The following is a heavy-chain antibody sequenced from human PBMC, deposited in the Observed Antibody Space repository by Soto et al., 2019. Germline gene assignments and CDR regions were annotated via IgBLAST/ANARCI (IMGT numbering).Heavy chain of an antibody. Sequence: SETLSLTCAVSGGSISSSNWWSWVRQPPGKGLEWIGEIYHSGSTNYNPSLKSRVTISVDKSKNKFSLKLSSVTAADTAVYYCARELRVYYDFWSGYNNWFDPWGQGTLVTVSS. CDR3: ARELRVYYDFWSGYNNWFDP. V-gene: IGHV4-4*02. J-gene: IGHJ5*02. D-gene: IGHD3-3*01. CDR1: GGSISSSNW. CDR2: IYHSGST.